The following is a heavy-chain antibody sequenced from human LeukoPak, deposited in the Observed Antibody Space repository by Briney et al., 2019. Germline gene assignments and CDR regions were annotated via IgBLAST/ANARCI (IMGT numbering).Heavy chain of an antibody. D-gene: IGHD3-22*01. CDR1: GFTFSSYE. CDR2: ISSSGSTI. V-gene: IGHV3-48*03. Sequence: GGSLRLSCAASGFTFSSYEMNWVRQAPGKGLEWVSYISSSGSTIYYADSVKGRFTISRDNAKNSLYLQMNSLRAEDTVVYYCARDNYYDSSGYYLYYYGMDVWGQGTTVTVSS. CDR3: ARDNYYDSSGYYLYYYGMDV. J-gene: IGHJ6*02.